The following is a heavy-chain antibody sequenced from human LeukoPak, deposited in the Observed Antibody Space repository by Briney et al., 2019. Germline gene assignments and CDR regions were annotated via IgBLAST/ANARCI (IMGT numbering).Heavy chain of an antibody. CDR3: AKRSAAGTVGYFDY. J-gene: IGHJ4*02. V-gene: IGHV3-9*01. CDR1: GFTFDDYA. CDR2: ISWNSGTI. Sequence: GGSLRLSCAATGFTFDDYAMHWVRQAPGKGLEWVSGISWNSGTIYYADSVKGRFTISRDDAKNSLYLQMNSLRPEDTALYYCAKRSAAGTVGYFDYWGQGTLVTVSS. D-gene: IGHD6-13*01.